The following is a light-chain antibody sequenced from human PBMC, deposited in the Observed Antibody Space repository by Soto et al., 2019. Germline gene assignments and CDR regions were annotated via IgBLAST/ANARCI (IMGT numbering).Light chain of an antibody. Sequence: EIVLTQSPATLSLSPGERATLSCRASQSVSSYLAWYQQKPGQAPRLLIYDASNRATGIPARFSGSGSGTDFTLSISSLEPEDGAVYYCQQRSNWPLTFGGVTKGEIK. CDR2: DAS. V-gene: IGKV3-11*01. CDR3: QQRSNWPLT. CDR1: QSVSSY. J-gene: IGKJ4*02.